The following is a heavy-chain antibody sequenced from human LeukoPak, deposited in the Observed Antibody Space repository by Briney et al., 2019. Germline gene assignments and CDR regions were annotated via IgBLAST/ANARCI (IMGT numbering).Heavy chain of an antibody. V-gene: IGHV1-8*01. CDR3: AAFGYSSSSFFDY. CDR1: GYTFTSYD. Sequence: GASVKVSCKASGYTFTSYDINWVRQATGQGLEWMGWMNPNSGNTGYAQKFQGRVTMTRDTSISTAYMELSRLRSDDTAVYYCAAFGYSSSSFFDYWGQGTLVTVSS. D-gene: IGHD6-6*01. CDR2: MNPNSGNT. J-gene: IGHJ4*02.